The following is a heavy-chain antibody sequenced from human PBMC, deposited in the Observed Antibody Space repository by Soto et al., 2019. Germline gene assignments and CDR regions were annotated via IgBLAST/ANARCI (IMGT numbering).Heavy chain of an antibody. Sequence: GGSLRLSCAASGFTFSSYAMSWVRQAPGKGLEWVSAISGSGGSTYYADSVKGRVTISRDNSKTTLYLQMNSLRAENTAVYYCAKGERTIFGVVPVQNWFDPWGQGTLVTVSS. V-gene: IGHV3-23*01. D-gene: IGHD3-3*01. CDR3: AKGERTIFGVVPVQNWFDP. J-gene: IGHJ5*02. CDR2: ISGSGGST. CDR1: GFTFSSYA.